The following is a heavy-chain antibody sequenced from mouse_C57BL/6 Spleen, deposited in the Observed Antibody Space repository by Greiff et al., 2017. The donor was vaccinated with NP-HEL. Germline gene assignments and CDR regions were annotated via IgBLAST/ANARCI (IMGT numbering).Heavy chain of an antibody. CDR2: ISDGGSYT. D-gene: IGHD1-1*01. V-gene: IGHV5-4*01. CDR1: GFTFSSYA. Sequence: DVHLVESGGGLVKPGGSLKLSCAASGFTFSSYAMSWVRQTPEKRLEWVATISDGGSYTYYPDNVKGRFTISRDNAKNNLYLQMSHLKSEDTAMYYCARDYYGLFAYWGQGTLVTVSA. CDR3: ARDYYGLFAY. J-gene: IGHJ3*01.